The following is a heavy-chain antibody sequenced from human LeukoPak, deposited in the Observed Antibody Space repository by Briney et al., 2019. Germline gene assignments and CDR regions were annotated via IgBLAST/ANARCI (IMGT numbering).Heavy chain of an antibody. D-gene: IGHD6-13*01. Sequence: GGSLRLSCAASGFTFSTYEMHWVRQAPGKGLEWVAVISYDGSNKYYADSVKGRFTISRDNAKNSLYLQMNSLRAEDTAVYYCARVGDSSSWIYYYYYMDVWGKGTTVTVSS. J-gene: IGHJ6*03. CDR3: ARVGDSSSWIYYYYYMDV. V-gene: IGHV3-30*04. CDR1: GFTFSTYE. CDR2: ISYDGSNK.